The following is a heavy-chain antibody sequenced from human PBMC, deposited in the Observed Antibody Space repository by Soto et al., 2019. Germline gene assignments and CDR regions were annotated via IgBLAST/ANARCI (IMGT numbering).Heavy chain of an antibody. J-gene: IGHJ4*02. D-gene: IGHD3-3*01. CDR2: VYYSGST. CDR3: AREPNFRVLEWLPRPPFDY. Sequence: ETLSLTCTVSGASISSSYWSWIRQSPGKGLEWIGYVYYSGSTNYNPSLKSRVTISVDTSKNQFSLKLSSVTAADTAVYYCAREPNFRVLEWLPRPPFDYWGQGTLVTVYS. V-gene: IGHV4-59*12. CDR1: GASISSSY.